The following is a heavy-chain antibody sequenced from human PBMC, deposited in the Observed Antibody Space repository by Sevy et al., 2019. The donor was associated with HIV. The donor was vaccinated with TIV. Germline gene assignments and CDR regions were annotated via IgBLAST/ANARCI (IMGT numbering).Heavy chain of an antibody. CDR1: GGSISSGDYN. CDR2: IYDSGLT. J-gene: IGHJ4*02. D-gene: IGHD4-4*01. Sequence: SETQSLTCTVSGGSISSGDYNWNWIRQPPGKGLEWIGYIYDSGLTYYNPSLKSRITLSVDTSENQFSLTLSSVTAADTAVYYCARSYSDYSNALAFDYWGQGTLVTVSS. V-gene: IGHV4-30-4*01. CDR3: ARSYSDYSNALAFDY.